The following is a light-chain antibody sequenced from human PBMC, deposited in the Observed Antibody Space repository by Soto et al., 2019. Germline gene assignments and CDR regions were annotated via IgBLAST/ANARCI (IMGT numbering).Light chain of an antibody. Sequence: QSALTQPASVSGSPGQSITISCTGTSSDVGNYNYVSWYQQHPGKAPKLMIYEVSNRPSGVSNRFSGSKSGNTASLTISGLQAEDEADYYCSSFSTTITHVLFGGGTKVTVL. CDR1: SSDVGNYNY. CDR3: SSFSTTITHVL. V-gene: IGLV2-14*01. CDR2: EVS. J-gene: IGLJ2*01.